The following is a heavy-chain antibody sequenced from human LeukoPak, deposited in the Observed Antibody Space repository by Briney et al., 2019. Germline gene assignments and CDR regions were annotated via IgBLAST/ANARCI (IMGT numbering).Heavy chain of an antibody. J-gene: IGHJ6*03. CDR1: GFTFSSCS. V-gene: IGHV3-21*01. Sequence: GGSLRLSCAASGFTFSSCSMNWVRQAPGKGLEWVSSISSSSSYIYSADSVKGRFTISRDNAKNSLYLQMNSLRAEDTAVYYCAREVAVAGSEYYYYYMDVWGKGTTITDSS. CDR2: ISSSSSYI. CDR3: AREVAVAGSEYYYYYMDV. D-gene: IGHD6-19*01.